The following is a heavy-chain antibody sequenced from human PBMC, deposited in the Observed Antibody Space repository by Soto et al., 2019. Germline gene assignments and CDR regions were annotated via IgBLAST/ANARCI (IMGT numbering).Heavy chain of an antibody. V-gene: IGHV3-48*02. CDR1: GFTFSSYA. CDR2: ISSSSSTI. D-gene: IGHD3-3*01. CDR3: ARVGGFLEWFAPYYYYGMDV. J-gene: IGHJ6*02. Sequence: GGSLRLSCAASGFTFSSYAMSWVRQAPGKGLEWVSYISSSSSTIYYADSVKGRFTISRDNAKNSLYLQMNSLRDEDTAVYYCARVGGFLEWFAPYYYYGMDVWGQGTTVTVYS.